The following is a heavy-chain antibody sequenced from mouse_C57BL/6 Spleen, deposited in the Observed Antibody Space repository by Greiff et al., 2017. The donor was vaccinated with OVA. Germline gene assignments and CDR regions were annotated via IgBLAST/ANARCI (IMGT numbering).Heavy chain of an antibody. D-gene: IGHD2-2*01. J-gene: IGHJ4*01. V-gene: IGHV1-22*01. CDR3: ARSRWLRLSYAMDY. CDR2: INPNNGGT. CDR1: GYTFTDYN. Sequence: EVQGVESGPELVKPGASVKMSCKASGYTFTDYNMHWVKQSHGKSLEWIGYINPNNGGTSYNQKFKGKATLTVNKSSSTAYMELRSLTSEDSAVYYCARSRWLRLSYAMDYWGQGTSVTVSS.